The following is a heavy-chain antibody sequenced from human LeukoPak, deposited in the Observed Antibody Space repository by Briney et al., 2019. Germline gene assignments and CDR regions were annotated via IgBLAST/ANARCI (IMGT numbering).Heavy chain of an antibody. V-gene: IGHV4-31*03. CDR3: AATNEAVVAATPHWFDP. D-gene: IGHD2-15*01. J-gene: IGHJ5*02. Sequence: PSKTLSLTCTVSGGSISSGGYYWSWIRQHPGKGLEWIGYIYYSGSTYYNPSLKSRVTISVDTSKNQFSLKLSSVTAADTAVYYCAATNEAVVAATPHWFDPWGQGTLVTVSS. CDR1: GGSISSGGYY. CDR2: IYYSGST.